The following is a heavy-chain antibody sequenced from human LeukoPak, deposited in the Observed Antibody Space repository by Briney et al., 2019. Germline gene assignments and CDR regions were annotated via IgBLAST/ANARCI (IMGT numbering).Heavy chain of an antibody. J-gene: IGHJ4*02. CDR3: AKDAVRSGWEMGFFDY. Sequence: GGSLRLSCAASGFTFSSYGMHWVRQAPGKGLEWVAFIRYDGSNKYYADSAKGRFTISRDNSKNTLYLQMHSLRAEDTAVYYCAKDAVRSGWEMGFFDYWGQGTLVTVSS. V-gene: IGHV3-30*02. CDR2: IRYDGSNK. D-gene: IGHD6-19*01. CDR1: GFTFSSYG.